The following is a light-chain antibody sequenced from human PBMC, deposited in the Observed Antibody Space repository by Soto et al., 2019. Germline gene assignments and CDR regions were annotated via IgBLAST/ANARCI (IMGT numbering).Light chain of an antibody. J-gene: IGKJ4*01. CDR2: DAS. CDR1: HSVGNNY. Sequence: EIVLTQSPGTLSLSPGERATLSCRASHSVGNNYLAWYQQKPGQAPRFLIYDASSRATGIPDRFSGSGSGTDFTLTISRLEPEDCAVYYCEQYGSTPLTFGGGTKVEIK. CDR3: EQYGSTPLT. V-gene: IGKV3-20*01.